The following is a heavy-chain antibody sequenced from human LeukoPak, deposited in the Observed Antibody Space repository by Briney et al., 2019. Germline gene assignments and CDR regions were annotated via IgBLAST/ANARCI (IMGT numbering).Heavy chain of an antibody. CDR2: ISSSSSYI. J-gene: IGHJ4*02. V-gene: IGHV3-21*01. CDR1: GFTFSSYS. D-gene: IGHD5-12*01. Sequence: PGGSLRLSCAASGFTFSSYSMNWVRQAPGKGLEWVSSISSSSSYIYYADSVKGRFTISRDNAKNSLYLQMNSLRAEDTAVYYCASPVATMSPFPRDLGYWGQGTLVTVSS. CDR3: ASPVATMSPFPRDLGY.